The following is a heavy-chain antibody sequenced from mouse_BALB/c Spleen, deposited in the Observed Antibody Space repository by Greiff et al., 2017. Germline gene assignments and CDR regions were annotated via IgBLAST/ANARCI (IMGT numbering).Heavy chain of an antibody. J-gene: IGHJ3*01. CDR1: GFSLTSYG. CDR3: ARKDGYYRSWFAY. CDR2: IWSGGST. D-gene: IGHD2-3*01. V-gene: IGHV2-2*02. Sequence: VKLMESGPGLVQPSQSLSITCTVSGFSLTSYGVHWVRQSPGKGLEWLGVIWSGGSTDYNAAFISRLSISKDNSKSQVFFKMNSLQANDTAIYYCARKDGYYRSWFAYWGQGTLVTVSA.